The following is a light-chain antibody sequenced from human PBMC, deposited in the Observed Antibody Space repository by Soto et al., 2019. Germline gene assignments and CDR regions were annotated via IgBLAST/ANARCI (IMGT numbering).Light chain of an antibody. J-gene: IGLJ3*02. V-gene: IGLV2-23*02. Sequence: QSVLTQPASVSGSPGQSITISCTGTSSDVGGYNYVSWYQQHPGKAPKLMIYDVDKQPSGISNRFSGSKSGNTASLTISGLRPEDEGNYYCCLYGGSSNYVVFGGGTKLTVL. CDR2: DVD. CDR1: SSDVGGYNY. CDR3: CLYGGSSNYVV.